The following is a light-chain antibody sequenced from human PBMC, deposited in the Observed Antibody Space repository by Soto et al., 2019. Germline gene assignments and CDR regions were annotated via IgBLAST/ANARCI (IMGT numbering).Light chain of an antibody. CDR1: RSDVGGYNS. Sequence: QSALTQPRSVSGSPGQSVTISCTGPRSDVGGYNSVSWYQQHPDKAPKFMIYDVSKRPSGVPDRFSGSKSGNTASLTISGLQAEDEADYYCCSYAGSDTHYVFGTGTKVTVL. CDR3: CSYAGSDTHYV. CDR2: DVS. V-gene: IGLV2-11*01. J-gene: IGLJ1*01.